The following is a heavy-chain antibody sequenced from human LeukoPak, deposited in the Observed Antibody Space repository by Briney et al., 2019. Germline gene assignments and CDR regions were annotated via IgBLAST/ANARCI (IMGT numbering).Heavy chain of an antibody. Sequence: ASVRVSCKASGYTFTSYYMHWVRQAPGQGLEWMGIINPSGGSTSYAQKFQGRVTMTRDTSTSTVYMELSSLRSEDTAVYYCARDRRDYYGSGSLDYWGQGTLVTVSS. CDR2: INPSGGST. J-gene: IGHJ4*02. V-gene: IGHV1-46*01. CDR3: ARDRRDYYGSGSLDY. CDR1: GYTFTSYY. D-gene: IGHD3-10*01.